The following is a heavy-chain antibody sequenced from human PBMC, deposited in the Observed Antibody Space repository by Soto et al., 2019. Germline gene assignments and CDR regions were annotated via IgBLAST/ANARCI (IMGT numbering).Heavy chain of an antibody. J-gene: IGHJ4*02. D-gene: IGHD3-22*01. CDR3: ARSMHYSDGSNYSPFDY. CDR1: GGSVSSGNYY. V-gene: IGHV4-61*01. Sequence: QVQLQESGPGLVKPSETLSLTGTVSGGSVSSGNYYWSWIRQPPGKGLEWIGYFYYTGSTNYNPSLKSRVTISIDASKNQFSLRLSSVTAADTAAYYCARSMHYSDGSNYSPFDYWGQGTLVTVSS. CDR2: FYYTGST.